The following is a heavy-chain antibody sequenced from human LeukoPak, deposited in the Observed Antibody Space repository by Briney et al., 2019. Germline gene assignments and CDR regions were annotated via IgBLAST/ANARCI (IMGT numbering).Heavy chain of an antibody. D-gene: IGHD1-26*01. Sequence: GGSLRLSCAASGFTFDDYGMSWGRQAPGRGVEWVSGINWNGGSTGYADSVKGRFTISRDNAKNSLYLQMNSLRAEDTALYYCASGGIYYGAAFDFWGQGTLVTVSS. V-gene: IGHV3-20*04. CDR1: GFTFDDYG. J-gene: IGHJ4*02. CDR2: INWNGGST. CDR3: ASGGIYYGAAFDF.